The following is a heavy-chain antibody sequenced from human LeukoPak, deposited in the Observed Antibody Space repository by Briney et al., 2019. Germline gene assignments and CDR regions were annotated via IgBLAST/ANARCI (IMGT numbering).Heavy chain of an antibody. D-gene: IGHD3-22*01. Sequence: SSVNVSCKASGGTFSSYAISWVRQAPGQGLEWMGGIIPIFVTANYAQKFQGRVTITADESTSTAYMELSSLRSEDTAVYYCARERRNYYDSSGYYYWGQGTLVTVSS. CDR2: IIPIFVTA. V-gene: IGHV1-69*01. CDR3: ARERRNYYDSSGYYY. CDR1: GGTFSSYA. J-gene: IGHJ4*02.